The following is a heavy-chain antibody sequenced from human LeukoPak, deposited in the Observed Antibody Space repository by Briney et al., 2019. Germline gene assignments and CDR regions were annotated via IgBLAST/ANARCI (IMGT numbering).Heavy chain of an antibody. D-gene: IGHD4-11*01. J-gene: IGHJ6*03. CDR3: ARGRVSSSTWYSTYYYFFYMDF. CDR2: VDHTGST. CDR1: DASITVYY. Sequence: ETLSLTCTVSDASITVYYWTWIRQPPGKGLEWIGYVDHTGSTKFNPSLNGRVSISRDTSNNFFSLRLRSVTAADTAVYFCARGRVSSSTWYSTYYYFFYMDFWGKGTTVTVSS. V-gene: IGHV4-59*01.